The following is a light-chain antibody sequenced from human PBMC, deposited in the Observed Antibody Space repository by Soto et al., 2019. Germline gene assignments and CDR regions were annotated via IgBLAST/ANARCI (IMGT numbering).Light chain of an antibody. Sequence: QSVLTQSPSASASLGASVKLTCTLSSGHSNYAIAWHQQQSEKGPRYLMKLNSDGSHSKGDGLPDRFSGSSSGAERYLTISSLQSKDEADYYCQTWGSGIVVFGGGTKLTVL. V-gene: IGLV4-69*01. CDR1: SGHSNYA. CDR3: QTWGSGIVV. CDR2: LNSDGSH. J-gene: IGLJ2*01.